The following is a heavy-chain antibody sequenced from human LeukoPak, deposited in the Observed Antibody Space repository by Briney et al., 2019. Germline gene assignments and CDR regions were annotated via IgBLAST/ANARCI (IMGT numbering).Heavy chain of an antibody. CDR1: GYTFTSYD. V-gene: IGHV1-8*01. J-gene: IGHJ4*02. CDR3: VAVAGPGGGY. Sequence: GASVTVSCKATGYTFTSYDINWVRQATGQGRGWMGWMNPNSGNTGYAQKFQGRVTMTRNTSISTAYMELSSLRSEDTAVYYCVAVAGPGGGYWGQGTLVTVSS. CDR2: MNPNSGNT. D-gene: IGHD6-19*01.